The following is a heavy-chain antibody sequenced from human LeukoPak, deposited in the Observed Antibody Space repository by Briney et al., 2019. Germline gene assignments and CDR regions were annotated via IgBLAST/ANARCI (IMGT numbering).Heavy chain of an antibody. CDR3: AKDLGYYFDY. V-gene: IGHV3-30*02. CDR2: IRYDGSNK. J-gene: IGHJ4*02. CDR1: GFTFSSYG. Sequence: GGSLRLSCAASGFTFSSYGVHWVRQAPGKGLEWVAFIRYDGSNKYYADSVKGRFTISRDNSKNTLYLQMNSLRAEDTAVYYCAKDLGYYFDYWGQGTLVTVSS. D-gene: IGHD1-26*01.